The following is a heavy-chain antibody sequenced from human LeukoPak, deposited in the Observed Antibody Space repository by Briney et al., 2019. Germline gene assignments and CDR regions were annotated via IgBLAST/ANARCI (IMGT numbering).Heavy chain of an antibody. CDR1: GGSISSGSYY. V-gene: IGHV4-61*02. D-gene: IGHD2-21*01. J-gene: IGHJ2*01. CDR3: ARSTYCGGDCYYLGDWYFDL. Sequence: PSETLSLTCTVSGGSISSGSYYWSWIRQPAGKGLEWIGRIYTSGSTNYNPSLKSRVTISVDTSKNQFSLKLSSVTAADTAVYYCARSTYCGGDCYYLGDWYFDLWGRGTLVTVSS. CDR2: IYTSGST.